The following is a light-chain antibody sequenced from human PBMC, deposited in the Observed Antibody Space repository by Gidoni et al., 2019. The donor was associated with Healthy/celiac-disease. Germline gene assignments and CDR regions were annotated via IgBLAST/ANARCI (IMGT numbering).Light chain of an antibody. CDR2: GNS. Sequence: QSVLTQPPSLSGAPGQTVTISCTGISSNIGEAYDVHWYQQLPGTAPKLLIYGNSNRPSGVPDRCSGSKSGTSASLAITGLQAEDGADYYCQSYDSSLSGSVFGGGTKLTVL. J-gene: IGLJ3*02. CDR3: QSYDSSLSGSV. V-gene: IGLV1-40*01. CDR1: SSNIGEAYD.